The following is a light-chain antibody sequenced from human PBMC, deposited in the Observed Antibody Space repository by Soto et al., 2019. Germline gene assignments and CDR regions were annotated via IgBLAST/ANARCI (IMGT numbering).Light chain of an antibody. J-gene: IGLJ2*01. Sequence: QSALTQPASVSGSPGQSITISCTGTSSDVGGFNYVSWYQHHPGKAPKLMIYDVSNRPSGVSDRFSGSKSGNTASLTISGLQAEDEAYYYCTSYASTTLLVFGGGTQLTAL. CDR2: DVS. V-gene: IGLV2-14*03. CDR1: SSDVGGFNY. CDR3: TSYASTTLLV.